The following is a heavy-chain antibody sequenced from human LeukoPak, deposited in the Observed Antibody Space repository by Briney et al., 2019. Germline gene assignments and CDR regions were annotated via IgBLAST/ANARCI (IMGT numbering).Heavy chain of an antibody. Sequence: PGGSLRLSCAASGFTFSTHAMSWVRQAPGKGLEWVSAVTSGGSTYNADSVKGRFTISRDDSKNTLYLQMNSLRAEDTAVYYCARDLEDSSPFGAFDMWGQGTMVTVSS. D-gene: IGHD3-22*01. V-gene: IGHV3-23*01. J-gene: IGHJ3*02. CDR3: ARDLEDSSPFGAFDM. CDR1: GFTFSTHA. CDR2: VTSGGST.